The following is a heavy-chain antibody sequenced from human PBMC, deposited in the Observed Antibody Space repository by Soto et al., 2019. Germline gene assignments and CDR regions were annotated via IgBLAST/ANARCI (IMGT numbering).Heavy chain of an antibody. V-gene: IGHV1-69*13. J-gene: IGHJ3*02. D-gene: IGHD3-3*01. CDR3: ARERFPGQGAFDI. Sequence: ASVKVSCKASGGTFSSYAISWVRQAPGQGLEWMGGIIPIFGTANYAQKFQGRVTITADESTSTAYMELSSLRSEDTAVYYCARERFPGQGAFDIWGQGTMVTVSS. CDR1: GGTFSSYA. CDR2: IIPIFGTA.